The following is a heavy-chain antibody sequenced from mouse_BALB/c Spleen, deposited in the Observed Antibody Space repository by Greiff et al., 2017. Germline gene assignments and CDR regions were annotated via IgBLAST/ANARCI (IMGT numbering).Heavy chain of an antibody. Sequence: EVKLMESGPELEKPGASVKISCKASGYSFTGYNMNWVKQSNGKSLEWIGNIDPYYGGTSYNQKFKGKATLTVDKSSSTAYMQLKSLTSEDSAVYYCARGIRQDYAMDYWGQGTSVTVSS. J-gene: IGHJ4*01. CDR3: ARGIRQDYAMDY. V-gene: IGHV1-39*01. CDR1: GYSFTGYN. CDR2: IDPYYGGT. D-gene: IGHD2-12*01.